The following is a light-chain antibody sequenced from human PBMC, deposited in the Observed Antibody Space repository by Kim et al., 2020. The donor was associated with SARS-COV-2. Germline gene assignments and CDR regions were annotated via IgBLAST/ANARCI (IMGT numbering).Light chain of an antibody. CDR3: AVWDDSLNGWV. CDR2: TTN. J-gene: IGLJ3*02. Sequence: GQSVTISCSGRSSNIGTNTVNWYQHLPGTAPKVLIYTTNQRPSGVPDRFSGSKSGTSAFLAISGLQSEDEADYYCAVWDDSLNGWVFGGGTQLTVL. CDR1: SSNIGTNT. V-gene: IGLV1-44*01.